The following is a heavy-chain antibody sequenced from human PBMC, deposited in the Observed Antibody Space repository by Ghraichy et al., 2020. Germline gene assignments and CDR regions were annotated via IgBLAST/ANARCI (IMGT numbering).Heavy chain of an antibody. CDR1: GYTFTSYA. D-gene: IGHD3-10*01. CDR2: INAGNGNT. CDR3: ARGELLWFGEEGYYGMDV. Sequence: ASVKVSCKASGYTFTSYAMHWVRQAPGQRLEWMGWINAGNGNTKYSQKFQGRVTITRDTSASTAYMELSSLRSEDTAVYYCARGELLWFGEEGYYGMDVWGQGTTVTVSS. J-gene: IGHJ6*02. V-gene: IGHV1-3*01.